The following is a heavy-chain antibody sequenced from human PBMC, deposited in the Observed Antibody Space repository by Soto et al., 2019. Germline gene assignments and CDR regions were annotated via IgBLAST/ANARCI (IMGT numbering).Heavy chain of an antibody. CDR3: AKDGSHNCDY. V-gene: IGHV3-30*18. Sequence: QVQLVESGGGVVQPGRSLRLSCAASGFTFSHYAMHWVRQATGKGLEWVALMSYAGSNEYYADSVKGRFTISRDNSKNTLYLQMNSLRAEDTAVYYCAKDGSHNCDYWGQGTLVTVSS. CDR2: MSYAGSNE. J-gene: IGHJ4*02. D-gene: IGHD1-26*01. CDR1: GFTFSHYA.